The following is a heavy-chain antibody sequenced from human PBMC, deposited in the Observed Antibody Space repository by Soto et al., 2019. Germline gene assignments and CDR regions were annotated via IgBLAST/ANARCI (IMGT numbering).Heavy chain of an antibody. CDR3: ARRGASATLDQ. CDR2: MNPNSGYA. CDR1: GDTFTTYD. V-gene: IGHV1-8*01. Sequence: ASVKVSCKASGDTFTTYDINWVRQATGQGLEWMGWMNPNSGYADYAQNFQGRVTMSRDTSIKTAYMELRHLKSEDTAVYYCARRGASATLDQWGQGTLVTVSS. J-gene: IGHJ4*02.